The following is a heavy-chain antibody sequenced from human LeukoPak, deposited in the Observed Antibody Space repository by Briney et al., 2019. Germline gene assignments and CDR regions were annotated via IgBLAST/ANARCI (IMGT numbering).Heavy chain of an antibody. CDR1: GYSFATYG. CDR2: IIPILGIA. D-gene: IGHD2-2*01. J-gene: IGHJ3*02. CDR3: APANGQGDAFDI. V-gene: IGHV1-69*04. Sequence: ASVKVSCKTSGYSFATYGISWVRQAPGQGLEWMGRIIPILGIANYAQKFQGRVTITADKSTSTAYMELSSLRPEDTAVYYCAPANGQGDAFDIWGQGTMVTVSS.